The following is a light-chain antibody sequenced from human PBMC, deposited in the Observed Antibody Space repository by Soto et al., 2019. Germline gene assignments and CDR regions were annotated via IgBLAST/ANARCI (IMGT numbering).Light chain of an antibody. CDR2: GGS. Sequence: EIVLTQSPGPLSLSPGNRATLSCRASQSLSGSKLAWYQQRPGQAPRLLIYGGSNRATDIPARFSGSGSGTEYNLTISRLEPEDFALYYCHQHGSSPFTFGQGTRLEIK. V-gene: IGKV3-20*01. CDR1: QSLSGSK. CDR3: HQHGSSPFT. J-gene: IGKJ2*01.